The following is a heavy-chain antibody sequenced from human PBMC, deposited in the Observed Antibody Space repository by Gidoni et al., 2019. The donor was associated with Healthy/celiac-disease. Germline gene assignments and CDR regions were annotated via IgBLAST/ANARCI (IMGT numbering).Heavy chain of an antibody. J-gene: IGHJ6*02. CDR1: GFTFSSYG. Sequence: QVQLVESGGGVVQTGRSLRLSCAASGFTFSSYGMHWVRQAPGKGLEWVAVIWYDGSNKYYADSVKGRFTISRDNSKNTLYLQMNSLRAEDTAVYYCARGSYYYYGMDVWGQGTTVTVSS. CDR2: IWYDGSNK. CDR3: ARGSYYYYGMDV. V-gene: IGHV3-33*01.